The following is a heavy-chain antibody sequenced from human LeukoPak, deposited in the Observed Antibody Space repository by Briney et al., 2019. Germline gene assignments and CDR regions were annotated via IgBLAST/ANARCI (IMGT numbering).Heavy chain of an antibody. CDR2: ISGSSGST. D-gene: IGHD2-2*01. J-gene: IGHJ6*04. CDR1: GFTFSSYA. CDR3: AKTPSLGYCSSTSCYGGYGMDV. Sequence: GGSLRLSCAASGFTFSSYAMSWVRQAPGKGLEWVSAISGSSGSTYYADSVKGRFTISRDNSKNTLYLQMNSLRAEDTAVYYCAKTPSLGYCSSTSCYGGYGMDVWGKGTTVTVSS. V-gene: IGHV3-23*01.